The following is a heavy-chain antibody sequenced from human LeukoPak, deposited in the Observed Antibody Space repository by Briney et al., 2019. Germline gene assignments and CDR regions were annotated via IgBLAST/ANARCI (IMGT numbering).Heavy chain of an antibody. Sequence: GGTLRLSCVASGFTFSNYWMSWVRQAPGKGLEWVANIKQDGSEKYYADSVKGRFTVSRDNAKNSLYLQMNSLRAEDTAVYYCTRAGAYYYDSSGSDYWGQGTLVTVSS. CDR1: GFTFSNYW. V-gene: IGHV3-7*01. D-gene: IGHD3-22*01. CDR3: TRAGAYYYDSSGSDY. J-gene: IGHJ4*02. CDR2: IKQDGSEK.